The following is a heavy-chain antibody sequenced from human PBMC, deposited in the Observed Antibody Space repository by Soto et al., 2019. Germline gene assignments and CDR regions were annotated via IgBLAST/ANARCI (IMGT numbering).Heavy chain of an antibody. CDR3: AKVPYIVVVPAAMAADY. J-gene: IGHJ4*02. CDR1: GFTFSSYA. V-gene: IGHV3-23*01. CDR2: ISGSGGST. Sequence: GGSLRLSCAASGFTFSSYAMSWVRQAPGKGLEWVSAISGSGGSTYYADSVKGRFTISRDNSKNTLYLQMNSLRAEDTAVYYCAKVPYIVVVPAAMAADYWGQGTLVTVSS. D-gene: IGHD2-2*01.